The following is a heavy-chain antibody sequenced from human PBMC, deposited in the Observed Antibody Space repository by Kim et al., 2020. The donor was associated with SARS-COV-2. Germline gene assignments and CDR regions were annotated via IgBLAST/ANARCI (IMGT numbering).Heavy chain of an antibody. D-gene: IGHD6-19*01. V-gene: IGHV3-21*01. Sequence: GGSLRLSCAASGFTFSSYSMNWVRQAPGKGLEWVSSISSSSSYIYYADSVKGRFTISRDNAKNSLYLQMNSLRAEDTAVYYCARDRHSSNLWPPGWFDPWGQGTLVTVSS. CDR1: GFTFSSYS. J-gene: IGHJ5*02. CDR3: ARDRHSSNLWPPGWFDP. CDR2: ISSSSSYI.